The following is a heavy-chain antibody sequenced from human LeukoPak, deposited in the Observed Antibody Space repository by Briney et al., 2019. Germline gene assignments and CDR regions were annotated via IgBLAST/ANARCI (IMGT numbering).Heavy chain of an antibody. V-gene: IGHV3-23*01. CDR3: AKSGPSTYYYGSGSYA. CDR1: GFTFSSYA. D-gene: IGHD3-10*01. Sequence: PGGSLRLSCAASGFTFSSYAMSWVRQAPGKGLEWVSAISGSGGSTYYADSVKGRFTISRDNSKNTLYLQMNSLRAEDTAVYYCAKSGPSTYYYGSGSYAWGQGTLVTVSS. CDR2: ISGSGGST. J-gene: IGHJ5*02.